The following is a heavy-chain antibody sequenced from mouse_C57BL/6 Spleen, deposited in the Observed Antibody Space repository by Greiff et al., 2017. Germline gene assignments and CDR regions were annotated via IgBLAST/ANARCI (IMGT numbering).Heavy chain of an antibody. V-gene: IGHV1-22*01. D-gene: IGHD1-1*01. CDR3: ARSPHYYGSSYDWFAY. CDR1: GYTFTDYN. J-gene: IGHJ3*01. Sequence: EVKLQESGPELVKPGASVKMSCKASGYTFTDYNMHWVKQSHGKSLEWIGYINPNNGGTSYNQKFKGKATLTVNKSSSTAYMELRSLTSEDSAVYYCARSPHYYGSSYDWFAYWGQGTLVTVSA. CDR2: INPNNGGT.